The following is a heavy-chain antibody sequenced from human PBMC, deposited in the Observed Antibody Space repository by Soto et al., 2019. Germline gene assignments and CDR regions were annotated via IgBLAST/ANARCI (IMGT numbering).Heavy chain of an antibody. D-gene: IGHD6-13*01. Sequence: ASVKVSCKTSGYTFTNYGISWVRQAPGQGLEWMGWISAHTGNTTYAQKFQGRVTMTTDTSTSTAYMELRSLRSDDTAVYYCARVLGYNSSWWRHTAFDIWDQGTMVTVSS. CDR2: ISAHTGNT. J-gene: IGHJ3*02. V-gene: IGHV1-18*01. CDR1: GYTFTNYG. CDR3: ARVLGYNSSWWRHTAFDI.